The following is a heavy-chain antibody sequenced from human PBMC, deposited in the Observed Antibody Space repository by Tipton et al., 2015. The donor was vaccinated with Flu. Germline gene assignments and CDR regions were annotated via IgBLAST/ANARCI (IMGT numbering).Heavy chain of an antibody. CDR3: AKADRGIAAAGNYYGMDV. D-gene: IGHD6-13*01. CDR1: GFTFSSYG. CDR2: TSYDGSDK. Sequence: SLRLSCAASGFTFSSYGMHWVRQAPGKGLEWVAATSYDGSDKYYADSVKGRFTISRDNSKNTLYLQMNSLRAEDTAVYYCAKADRGIAAAGNYYGMDVWGQGTTVTVSS. V-gene: IGHV3-30*18. J-gene: IGHJ6*02.